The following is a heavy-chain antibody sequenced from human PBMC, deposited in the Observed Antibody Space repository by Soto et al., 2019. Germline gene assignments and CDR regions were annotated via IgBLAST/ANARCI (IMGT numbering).Heavy chain of an antibody. V-gene: IGHV4-31*03. D-gene: IGHD3-22*01. CDR3: AREGAKDISGRGRFDF. J-gene: IGHJ4*02. CDR1: GGSISSGGYY. Sequence: QVQLQESGPGLVKPSQTLSLTCTVSGGSISSGGYYWSWIRQHPGKGLVWIGYIYYSGSTYYNPSLKGRVTKSVDTSKNQFSLKLSSVTAADTAVYYCAREGAKDISGRGRFDFWGQGTLVTVSS. CDR2: IYYSGST.